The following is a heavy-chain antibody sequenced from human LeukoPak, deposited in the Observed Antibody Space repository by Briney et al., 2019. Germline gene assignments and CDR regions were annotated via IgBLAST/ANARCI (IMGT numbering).Heavy chain of an antibody. CDR1: GGSISSYY. V-gene: IGHV4-59*12. Sequence: SETLSLTCTVSGGSISSYYWSWIRQPPGKGLEWIGYIYYSGSTNYNPSLKSRVTISVDTSKNQFSLKLSSVTAADTAVYYCARRNDFWSGSAGFDIWGQGTMVTVSS. CDR2: IYYSGST. D-gene: IGHD3-3*01. CDR3: ARRNDFWSGSAGFDI. J-gene: IGHJ3*02.